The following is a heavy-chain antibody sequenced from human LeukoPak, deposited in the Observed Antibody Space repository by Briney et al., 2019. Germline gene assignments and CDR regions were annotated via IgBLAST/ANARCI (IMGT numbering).Heavy chain of an antibody. J-gene: IGHJ6*03. CDR2: TSSSDAGT. V-gene: IGHV3-23*01. D-gene: IGHD3-10*01. Sequence: PGGSLRLSCAASGFTLSTYAMSWVRQTPGKGLEWVAATSSSDAGTYHADSVRGRFTISRDNSKNTLYLQMNSLRAEDAAIYYCARVLYYYASVSYNYYMDVWGKGTTVTISS. CDR3: ARVLYYYASVSYNYYMDV. CDR1: GFTLSTYA.